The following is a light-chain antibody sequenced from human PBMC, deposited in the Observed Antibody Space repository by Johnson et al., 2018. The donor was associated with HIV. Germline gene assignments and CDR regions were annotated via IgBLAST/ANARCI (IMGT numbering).Light chain of an antibody. Sequence: QSVLTQPPSVSAAPGQKVTISCSGSSSNIGTNYVSWYQQLPGTAPKLLIYDNNKRPSGIPDRFSGSKSGTSATLGITGLQTGDEADYYCGTWDNSLNAYVFGTGTKVTVL. CDR2: DNN. CDR3: GTWDNSLNAYV. CDR1: SSNIGTNY. V-gene: IGLV1-51*01. J-gene: IGLJ1*01.